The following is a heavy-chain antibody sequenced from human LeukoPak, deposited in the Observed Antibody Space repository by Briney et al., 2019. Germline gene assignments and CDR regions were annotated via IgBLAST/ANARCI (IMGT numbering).Heavy chain of an antibody. CDR1: GGTFSSYA. CDR2: IIPIFGTA. D-gene: IGHD4-11*01. J-gene: IGHJ6*02. CDR3: ARTTTQYYYYYGMDV. V-gene: IGHV1-69*01. Sequence: ASVKVSCKASGGTFSSYAISWVRQAPGQGLEWMGGIIPIFGTANYAQKFQGRVTITADESTSTAYMELSSLRSEDTAVYYCARTTTQYYYYYGMDVWGQGTTVTVSS.